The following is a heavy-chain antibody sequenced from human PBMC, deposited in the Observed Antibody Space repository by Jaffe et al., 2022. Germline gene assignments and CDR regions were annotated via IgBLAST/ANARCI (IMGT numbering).Heavy chain of an antibody. CDR2: ISSSGSTI. J-gene: IGHJ4*02. Sequence: QVQLVESGGGLVKPGGSLRLSCAASGFTFSDYYMSWIRQAPGKGLEWVSYISSSGSTIYYADSVKGRFTISRDNAKNSLYLQMNSLRAEDTAVYYCARDPPVAMVQGVIKVRPRYSDYWGQGTLVTVSS. CDR1: GFTFSDYY. D-gene: IGHD3-10*01. V-gene: IGHV3-11*01. CDR3: ARDPPVAMVQGVIKVRPRYSDY.